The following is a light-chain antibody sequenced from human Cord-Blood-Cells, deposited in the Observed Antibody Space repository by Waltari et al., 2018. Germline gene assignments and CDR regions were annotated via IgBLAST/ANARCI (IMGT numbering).Light chain of an antibody. CDR3: SSYTSSSTWV. CDR2: DVS. CDR1: SSDVGGYNY. V-gene: IGLV2-14*03. J-gene: IGLJ3*02. Sequence: QSALTQPASVSGSPGQSITISCTGTSSDVGGYNYVSWYQQHPGKAPKLMIYDVSHRPSGVSNRFSGSKACNTASLTISGLQAEDEADYYCSSYTSSSTWVFGGGTKLTVL.